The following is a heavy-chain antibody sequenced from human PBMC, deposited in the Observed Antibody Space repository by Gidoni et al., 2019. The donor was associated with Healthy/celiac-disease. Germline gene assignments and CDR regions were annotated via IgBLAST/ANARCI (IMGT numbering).Heavy chain of an antibody. CDR1: GYNLTGYY. Sequence: QVQLVQSGAEVKQPGASVKVSCKASGYNLTGYYMHWVRQSPVQGLAWMGWINPNSGGTNYAQKFQGWVTMTRDTSISTAYMELSRLGSDDTAVYYCARGPVRDWYFDLWGRGTLVTVSS. CDR3: ARGPVRDWYFDL. V-gene: IGHV1-2*04. J-gene: IGHJ2*01. CDR2: INPNSGGT.